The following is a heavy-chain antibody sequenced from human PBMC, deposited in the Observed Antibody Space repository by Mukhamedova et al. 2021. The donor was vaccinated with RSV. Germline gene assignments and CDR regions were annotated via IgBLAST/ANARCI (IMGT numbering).Heavy chain of an antibody. Sequence: VRQAPGKGLEWVAVILSDGSNRYYAHSVKGRFTISRDDSKNTLYLQMNSLKSEDTAVYYCAKGHRAVASVYFDFWGQGTLVTVSS. CDR2: ILSDGSNR. CDR3: AKGHRAVASVYFDF. J-gene: IGHJ4*02. D-gene: IGHD6-19*01. V-gene: IGHV3-30*18.